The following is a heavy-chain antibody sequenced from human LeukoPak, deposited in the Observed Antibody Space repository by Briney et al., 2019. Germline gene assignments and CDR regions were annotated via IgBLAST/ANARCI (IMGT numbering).Heavy chain of an antibody. CDR1: QFNFNTYG. D-gene: IGHD6-19*01. V-gene: IGHV3-23*01. CDR3: AKMGLKQWPYNYFDY. CDR2: ISGSGT. Sequence: GGSLRLSCSTSQFNFNTYGLSWVRQAPGKGLEWVSSISGSGTQYADSVQGRFTISRDNSKNTLYLQMNSLRAEDTAVYYCAKMGLKQWPYNYFDYWGQGTLVTVSS. J-gene: IGHJ4*02.